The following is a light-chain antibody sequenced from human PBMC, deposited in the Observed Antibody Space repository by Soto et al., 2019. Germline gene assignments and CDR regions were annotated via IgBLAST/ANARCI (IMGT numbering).Light chain of an antibody. CDR2: DSF. CDR1: SSNIGTNSG. V-gene: IGLV1-40*01. J-gene: IGLJ2*01. Sequence: QSVLTQPPSVSGAPGQRVTISCIGSSSNIGTNSGVHWYQQLPGTAPKLVIFDSFIRPSGVPDRFSGSKSGISASLAITGLQAEDEDDYYCQAYDSSLSAVVFGGGTKVTVL. CDR3: QAYDSSLSAVV.